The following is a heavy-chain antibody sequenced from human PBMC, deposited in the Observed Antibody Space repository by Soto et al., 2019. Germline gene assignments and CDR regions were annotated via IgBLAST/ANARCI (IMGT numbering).Heavy chain of an antibody. CDR3: ARSSGLSIDY. D-gene: IGHD6-19*01. Sequence: QVQLVESGGGVVQPGRSLRLSCAASGFSFSSYGMHWVRQAPGKGLEWVAVIWYDGRKRYYEDSVTGRFTNSRDNSNNVLTLQMNNLRVEQTAVYFCARSSGLSIDYGGRGTMVTVSS. CDR1: GFSFSSYG. J-gene: IGHJ4*02. V-gene: IGHV3-33*01. CDR2: IWYDGRKR.